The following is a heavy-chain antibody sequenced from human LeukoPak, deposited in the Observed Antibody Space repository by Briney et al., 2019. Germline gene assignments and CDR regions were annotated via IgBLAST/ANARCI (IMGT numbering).Heavy chain of an antibody. CDR2: IYYSGST. CDR3: ARVRYYGSGSYSISRSFAFDI. D-gene: IGHD3-10*01. Sequence: SETLSLTCTVSGGSISSGSYYWSWIRQPPGKGLEWIWYIYYSGSTNYNPSLNSRVTIAVDTSKNQFSLKLSSVTAADTAVYYCARVRYYGSGSYSISRSFAFDIWGQGTMVTVSS. J-gene: IGHJ3*02. CDR1: GGSISSGSYY. V-gene: IGHV4-61*01.